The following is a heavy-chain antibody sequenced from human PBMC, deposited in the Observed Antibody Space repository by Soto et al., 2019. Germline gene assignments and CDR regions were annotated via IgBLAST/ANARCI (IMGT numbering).Heavy chain of an antibody. CDR3: ARRYGGNFDY. CDR2: IYYSGST. Sequence: QVQLQESGPGLMKPSETLSLTCTVSGGSISSYYWSWIRQPPGKGLEWIGYIYYSGSTNYNPSLTSRVTISVDTSKNQFSLKLSSVTAADTAVYYCARRYGGNFDYWGQGTLVTVSS. CDR1: GGSISSYY. V-gene: IGHV4-59*01. D-gene: IGHD3-16*01. J-gene: IGHJ4*02.